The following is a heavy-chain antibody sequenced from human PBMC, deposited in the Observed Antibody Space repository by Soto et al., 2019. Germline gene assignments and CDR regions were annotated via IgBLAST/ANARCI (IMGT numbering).Heavy chain of an antibody. CDR2: INHSGST. CDR1: GGSFSGYY. V-gene: IGHV4-34*01. CDR3: ARKRHKQWLTPDNWFDP. J-gene: IGHJ5*02. D-gene: IGHD6-19*01. Sequence: PSETLSLTCAAYGGSFSGYYWSWIRQPPGKGLEWIGEINHSGSTNYNPSLKSRVTISVDTSKNQFSLKLSSVTAADTAVYYCARKRHKQWLTPDNWFDPWGQGTLVTVSS.